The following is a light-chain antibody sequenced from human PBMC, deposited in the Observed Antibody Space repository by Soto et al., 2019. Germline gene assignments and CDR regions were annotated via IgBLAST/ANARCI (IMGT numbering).Light chain of an antibody. V-gene: IGKV3-11*01. CDR2: GAS. J-gene: IGKJ1*01. Sequence: EIVLTQSPATLSLSPVERATLSCMASQSVSSYLAWYQQKPGQAPRLLIYGASSRATGIPDRFSGSGSGTDFTLTISSLDPEDFAVYYCLQRSNWPRTFGQGTKVDIK. CDR3: LQRSNWPRT. CDR1: QSVSSY.